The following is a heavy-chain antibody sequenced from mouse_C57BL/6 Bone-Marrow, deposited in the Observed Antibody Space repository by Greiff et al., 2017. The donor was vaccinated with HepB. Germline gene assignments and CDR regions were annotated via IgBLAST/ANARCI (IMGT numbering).Heavy chain of an antibody. Sequence: EVQLQQSGPELVKPGASVKMSCKASGYTFTDYNMHWVKQSHGKSLEWIGDINPKNGGTSYNQKFKGKATLTVNKSSRTAYMELRSLTSEDSAVYYCARGESYAMDYWGQGTSVTVSS. D-gene: IGHD2-13*01. V-gene: IGHV1-22*01. CDR2: INPKNGGT. J-gene: IGHJ4*01. CDR1: GYTFTDYN. CDR3: ARGESYAMDY.